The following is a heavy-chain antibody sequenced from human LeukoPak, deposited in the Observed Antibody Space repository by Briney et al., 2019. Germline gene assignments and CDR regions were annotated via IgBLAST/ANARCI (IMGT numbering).Heavy chain of an antibody. V-gene: IGHV4-59*11. CDR1: GGSISSHY. Sequence: PSETLSLTCTVSGGSISSHYWSWIRQPPGKGLEWIGYIYYSGSTNYNPSLKSRVTISVDTSKNHFSLKLSSVTAADTAVYYCAREGHFYCSSTSCSAFDIWGQGTMVTVSS. CDR2: IYYSGST. J-gene: IGHJ3*02. CDR3: AREGHFYCSSTSCSAFDI. D-gene: IGHD2-2*01.